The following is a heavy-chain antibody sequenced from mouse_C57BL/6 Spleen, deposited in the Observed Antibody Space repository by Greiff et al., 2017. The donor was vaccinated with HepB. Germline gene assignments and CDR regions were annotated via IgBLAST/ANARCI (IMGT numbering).Heavy chain of an antibody. D-gene: IGHD2-1*01. V-gene: IGHV1S81*02. J-gene: IGHJ2*01. CDR2: INPSNGRT. CDR1: GYTLTSYW. CDR3: ARLLINFDY. Sequence: VQLQQSGAELVNPGASVNLSCKASGYTLTSYWMHWVKQRPGQGLEWIGEINPSNGRTNYNETFKSKATLTVDKSSSTAYMQLSSPTSEDSAVYYCARLLINFDYWGQGTTLTVSS.